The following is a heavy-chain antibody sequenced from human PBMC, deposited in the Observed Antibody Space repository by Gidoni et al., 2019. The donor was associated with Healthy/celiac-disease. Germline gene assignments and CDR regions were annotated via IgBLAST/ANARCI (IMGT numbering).Heavy chain of an antibody. Sequence: GLEWVSGISWNSGSIGYADSVKGRFTISRDNAKNSLYLQMNSLRAEDTALYYCAKDMGYCSGGSCYGAFDIWGQGTMVTVSS. D-gene: IGHD2-15*01. V-gene: IGHV3-9*01. CDR2: ISWNSGSI. CDR3: AKDMGYCSGGSCYGAFDI. J-gene: IGHJ3*02.